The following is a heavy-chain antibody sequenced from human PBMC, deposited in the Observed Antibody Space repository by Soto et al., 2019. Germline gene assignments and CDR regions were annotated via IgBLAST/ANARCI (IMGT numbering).Heavy chain of an antibody. D-gene: IGHD3-9*01. V-gene: IGHV1-18*04. CDR1: GYPFIKYG. CDR3: ATSYDTRFDP. CDR2: IKVDSGYT. J-gene: IGHJ5*02. Sequence: QLQLVQSAAEVKKPGASVRVSCKAYGYPFIKYGISWIRQAPEQGLEWMGWIKVDSGYTNYAQKFQGRATMTADTSSDTAFMERRSLRLGDTAVYFCATSYDTRFDPWGQGTLVSVSS.